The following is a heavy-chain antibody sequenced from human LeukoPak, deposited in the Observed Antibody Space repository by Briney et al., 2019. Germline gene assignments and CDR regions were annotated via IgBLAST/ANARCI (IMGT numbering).Heavy chain of an antibody. D-gene: IGHD1-20*01. CDR3: ARDITGSWYFDL. CDR2: ITSSSSYI. CDR1: GFTFSSYA. V-gene: IGHV3-21*01. Sequence: GGSLRLSCAASGFTFSSYAMSWVRQAPGKGLEWVSSITSSSSYIYYVDSVKGRFTISRDNAKNSLYLQMNSLRAEDTAVYYCARDITGSWYFDLWGRGTLVTVSS. J-gene: IGHJ2*01.